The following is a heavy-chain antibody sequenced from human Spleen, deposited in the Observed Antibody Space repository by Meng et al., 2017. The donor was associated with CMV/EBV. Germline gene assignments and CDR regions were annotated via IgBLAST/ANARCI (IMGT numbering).Heavy chain of an antibody. D-gene: IGHD5-18*01. CDR2: IRNSGVGT. V-gene: IGHV3-23*01. Sequence: LRLSCVASGFSFTTYAMSWVRQAPGKGLEWVSAIRNSGVGTYYADSVKGRFTISRDNSKNTLFLQMHSLRAEDTAVYFCARGYSYAYWGQGTLVTVSS. CDR3: ARGYSYAY. J-gene: IGHJ4*02. CDR1: GFSFTTYA.